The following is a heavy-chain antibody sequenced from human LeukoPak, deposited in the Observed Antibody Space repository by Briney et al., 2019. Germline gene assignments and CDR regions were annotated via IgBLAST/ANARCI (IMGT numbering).Heavy chain of an antibody. V-gene: IGHV3-21*01. J-gene: IGHJ4*02. Sequence: KTGGSLRLSCAASGFTFSSYSMNWVRQAPGKGLEWVSSISSSSSYIYYADSVKGRFTISRDNAKNSLYLQMNSLRAEDTAVYYCARGSGDQVHDYFDYWGQGTLVTVSS. D-gene: IGHD7-27*01. CDR3: ARGSGDQVHDYFDY. CDR2: ISSSSSYI. CDR1: GFTFSSYS.